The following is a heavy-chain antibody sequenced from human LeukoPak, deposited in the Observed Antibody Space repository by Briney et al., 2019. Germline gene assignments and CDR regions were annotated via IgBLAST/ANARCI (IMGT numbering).Heavy chain of an antibody. V-gene: IGHV1-8*03. J-gene: IGHJ6*03. CDR2: MNPNSGNT. CDR3: ASPGGATGVGPAYYYYYMDV. D-gene: IGHD1-26*01. CDR1: GYTFTSYD. Sequence: ASVKVSCKASGYTFTSYDINWVRQATGQGLEWMGWMNPNSGNTGYAQKFQGRVTITADKSTSTAYMELSSLRSEDTAVYYCASPGGATGVGPAYYYYYMDVWGKGTTVTVSS.